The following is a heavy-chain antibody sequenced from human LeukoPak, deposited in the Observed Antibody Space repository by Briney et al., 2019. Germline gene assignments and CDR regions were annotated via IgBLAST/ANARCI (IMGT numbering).Heavy chain of an antibody. D-gene: IGHD4-23*01. CDR1: GFTFSSYA. V-gene: IGHV3-30*01. Sequence: GGSLRLSCAASGFTFSSYAMHWVRQAPGKGLEWVAVISYDGSNKYYADSVKGRFTISRDNSKNTLYLQMNSLRAEDTAVYYCARGFDYGGNRGAFDIWGQGTMVTVSS. CDR3: ARGFDYGGNRGAFDI. CDR2: ISYDGSNK. J-gene: IGHJ3*02.